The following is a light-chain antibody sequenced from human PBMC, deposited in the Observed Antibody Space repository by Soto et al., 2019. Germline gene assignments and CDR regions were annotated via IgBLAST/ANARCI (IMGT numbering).Light chain of an antibody. Sequence: DIQVTQSPSSLSASVEDRVTITFRRSQALDIYLAWIQQRPGKAPRSLIYAASNLHHGVPSKFRASGSGTDFTLTISSLQPEDFATYYCQQYRTYPFTFGPGTKV. J-gene: IGKJ3*01. V-gene: IGKV1-16*02. CDR3: QQYRTYPFT. CDR1: QALDIY. CDR2: AAS.